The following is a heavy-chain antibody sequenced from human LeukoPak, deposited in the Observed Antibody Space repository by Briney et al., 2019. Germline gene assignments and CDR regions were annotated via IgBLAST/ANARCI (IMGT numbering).Heavy chain of an antibody. D-gene: IGHD3-22*01. CDR1: GYTFTSYG. CDR3: VRDQDTMIVVAGDY. J-gene: IGHJ4*02. Sequence: GASVKVSCKASGYTFTSYGISWVRQAPGQGLEWMGWISAYNGNTNYAQKLQGRVTMTTDTSTSTAYMELRSLRSDDTAVYYCVRDQDTMIVVAGDYWGQGTLVTVSS. V-gene: IGHV1-18*01. CDR2: ISAYNGNT.